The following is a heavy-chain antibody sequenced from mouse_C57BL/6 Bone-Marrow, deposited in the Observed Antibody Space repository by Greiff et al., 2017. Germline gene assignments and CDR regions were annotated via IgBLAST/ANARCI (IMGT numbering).Heavy chain of an antibody. CDR3: VGAYYSNSYAMDY. V-gene: IGHV1-50*01. J-gene: IGHJ4*01. CDR2: IDPSDSYT. D-gene: IGHD2-5*01. CDR1: GYTFTSYW. Sequence: VQLQQPGAELVKPGASVKLSCKASGYTFTSYWMQWVKQRPGQGLEWIGEIDPSDSYTNYNQKFKGKATLTVDTSSSTAYMQLSSLTSADSAVYYCVGAYYSNSYAMDYWGQGTSVTVSS.